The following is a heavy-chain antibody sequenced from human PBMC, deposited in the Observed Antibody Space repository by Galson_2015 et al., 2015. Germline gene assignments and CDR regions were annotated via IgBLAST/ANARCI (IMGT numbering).Heavy chain of an antibody. CDR3: ASLKGSAPYYYGMDV. CDR2: IYPGDSDT. CDR1: GYSFTSYW. Sequence: QSGAEVKKPGESPKISCKGSGYSFTSYWIGWVRQMPGKGLEWMGIIYPGDSDTRYSPSFQGQVTISADKSISTAYLQWSSLKASDTAMYYCASLKGSAPYYYGMDVWGQGTTVTVSS. J-gene: IGHJ6*02. D-gene: IGHD6-25*01. V-gene: IGHV5-51*01.